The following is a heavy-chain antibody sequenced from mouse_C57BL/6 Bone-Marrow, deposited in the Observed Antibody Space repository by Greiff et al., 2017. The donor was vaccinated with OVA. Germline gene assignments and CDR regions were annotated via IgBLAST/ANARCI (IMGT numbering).Heavy chain of an antibody. CDR3: ARDRRGYFDV. Sequence: VHLVESGPGLVKPSQSPSLTCSVTGYSITSGYYWNWIRQFPGNKLEWMGYISYDGSNNYNPSLKNRISITRDTSKNQFFLELNSVTTEDTATYYCARDRRGYFDVWGTGTTVTVSS. V-gene: IGHV3-6*01. J-gene: IGHJ1*03. CDR1: GYSITSGYY. CDR2: ISYDGSN.